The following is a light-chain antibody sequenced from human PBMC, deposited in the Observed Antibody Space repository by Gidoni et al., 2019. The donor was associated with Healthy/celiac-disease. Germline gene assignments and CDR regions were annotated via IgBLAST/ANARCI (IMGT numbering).Light chain of an antibody. J-gene: IGLJ3*02. Sequence: QSVLTPPPSVSGAPGQRVTISCTGSSPNIGAGYDVPWYQQLPGTAPKLLSYGNSNRPSGVPDRFSGSKSGTSASLAITGLQAEDEADYYCQSYDSSLSGWVFGGGTKLTV. V-gene: IGLV1-40*01. CDR2: GNS. CDR1: SPNIGAGYD. CDR3: QSYDSSLSGWV.